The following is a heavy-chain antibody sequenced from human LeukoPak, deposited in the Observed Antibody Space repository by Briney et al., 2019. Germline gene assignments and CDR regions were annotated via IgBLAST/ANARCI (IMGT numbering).Heavy chain of an antibody. CDR3: ARASYYYDSSGYYPFDY. CDR2: INHSGST. CDR1: GGSFSGYY. D-gene: IGHD3-22*01. V-gene: IGHV4-34*01. Sequence: SETLSLTCAAYGGSFSGYYWSWIRQPPGKGLEWIGEINHSGSTNYNPSLKSRVTISVDTSKNQFSLKLSSVTAADTAVYYCARASYYYDSSGYYPFDYWGQGTLVTVSS. J-gene: IGHJ4*02.